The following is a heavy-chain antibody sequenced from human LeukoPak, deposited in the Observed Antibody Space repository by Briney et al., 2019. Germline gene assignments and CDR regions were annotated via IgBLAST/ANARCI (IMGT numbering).Heavy chain of an antibody. CDR2: IYYSGST. CDR1: GGSISSSSYY. V-gene: IGHV4-39*01. J-gene: IGHJ4*02. CDR3: ARLGLVTTSTFDY. Sequence: SETLSLTCTVSGGSISSSSYYWGWIRQPPGKGLEWIGSIYYSGSTYYNPSLKSRVTISVDTSKNQFSLKLSSVTAADTAVYYCARLGLVTTSTFDYWGQGTLVTVSS. D-gene: IGHD4-11*01.